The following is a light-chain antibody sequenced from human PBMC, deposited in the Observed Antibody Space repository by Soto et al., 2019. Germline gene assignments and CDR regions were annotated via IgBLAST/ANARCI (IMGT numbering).Light chain of an antibody. Sequence: QSALTQPPSVSGSPGQSITISCTGTSRDVGAYDYVSWYLQYPDKAPQLLIYYVDHRPSGVSIRFSGSKSGNTASLTISGLQAEDEGDYYCCSYADGSIYFFGTGTKVTVL. CDR3: CSYADGSIYF. CDR1: SRDVGAYDY. CDR2: YVD. V-gene: IGLV2-14*03. J-gene: IGLJ1*01.